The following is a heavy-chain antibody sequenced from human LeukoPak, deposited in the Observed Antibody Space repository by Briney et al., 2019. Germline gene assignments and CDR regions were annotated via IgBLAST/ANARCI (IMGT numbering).Heavy chain of an antibody. CDR3: ARANYYDSSGYLY. Sequence: GGSLRLSCTVSGFTVSSNSMSWVRQAPGKGLEWVSFIYSDNTHYSDSVKGRFTISRDNSKNTLYLQMNSLRAEDTAVYYCARANYYDSSGYLYWGQGTLVTVSS. V-gene: IGHV3-66*01. J-gene: IGHJ4*02. D-gene: IGHD3-22*01. CDR1: GFTVSSNS. CDR2: IYSDNT.